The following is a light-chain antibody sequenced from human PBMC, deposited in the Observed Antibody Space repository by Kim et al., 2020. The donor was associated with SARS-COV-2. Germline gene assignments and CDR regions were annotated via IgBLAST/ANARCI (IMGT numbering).Light chain of an antibody. J-gene: IGKJ1*01. CDR3: KQTHVTPLT. V-gene: IGKV1-39*01. CDR1: QTVRVY. CDR2: GAS. Sequence: DIQMTQAPLSLSASAGDRVTISCRASQTVRVYLNWYQQKPGKGPKLLIYGASYLHRGVPSRFSGNGSGTDFTLTVSSLQPEDFATYYCKQTHVTPLTFGQGTKVDIK.